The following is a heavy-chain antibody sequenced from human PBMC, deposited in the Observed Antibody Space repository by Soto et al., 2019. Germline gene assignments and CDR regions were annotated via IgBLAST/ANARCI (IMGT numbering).Heavy chain of an antibody. D-gene: IGHD3-22*01. J-gene: IGHJ4*02. Sequence: XSVKVSSNASGYSFSFYGINWVRHSPGQGLEWMGWINPSDGNRNFAQKFEDRVTMTTATSTNTVFLELRSLKSDDTAIYYCARDRLRGYDSSGFYSWGQGTMVTVSS. CDR3: ARDRLRGYDSSGFYS. V-gene: IGHV1-18*01. CDR2: INPSDGNR. CDR1: GYSFSFYG.